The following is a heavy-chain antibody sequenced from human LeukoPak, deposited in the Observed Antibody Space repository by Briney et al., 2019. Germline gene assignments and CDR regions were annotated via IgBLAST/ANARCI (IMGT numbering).Heavy chain of an antibody. CDR3: ARDGRRYSSGWYPTLYYFDY. D-gene: IGHD6-19*01. V-gene: IGHV3-30*04. J-gene: IGHJ4*02. CDR1: GFTFSSYA. Sequence: PGGSLRLSCAASGFTFSSYAMHWVRQAPGKGLEWVAVISYDGSNKYYADSVKGRFTISRDNSKNTLYLQMNGLRAEDTAVYYCARDGRRYSSGWYPTLYYFDYWGQGTLVNVSS. CDR2: ISYDGSNK.